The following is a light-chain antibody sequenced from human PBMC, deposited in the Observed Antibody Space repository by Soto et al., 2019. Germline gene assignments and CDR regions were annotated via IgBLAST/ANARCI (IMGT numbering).Light chain of an antibody. CDR3: GTWDSSLSAVV. Sequence: QSVLTQPPSVSAAPGQKVTISCSGSSSNIGNNYVSWYQQFPGTAPKLLIYDNNKRPSGIPDRFSGSKSGTSATLGITGLQTGKEADYYCGTWDSSLSAVVFGGGTKLTVL. CDR1: SSNIGNNY. CDR2: DNN. V-gene: IGLV1-51*01. J-gene: IGLJ2*01.